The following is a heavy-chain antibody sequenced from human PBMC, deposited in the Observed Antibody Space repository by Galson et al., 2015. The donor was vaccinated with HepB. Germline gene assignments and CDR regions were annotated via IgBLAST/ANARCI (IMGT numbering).Heavy chain of an antibody. D-gene: IGHD2-2*01. CDR1: EFTFSSYD. Sequence: YLSLSCAAYEFTFSSYDMPWVRQAAGEGLERGTGIDTVGDTYYPGSVKGRFTVSRENVKNSLHLQMNSLGAGDTAVYYCVRVGLGYCSSTSCPLDVWGQGTTVTVSS. CDR2: IDTVGDT. V-gene: IGHV3-13*01. CDR3: VRVGLGYCSSTSCPLDV. J-gene: IGHJ6*02.